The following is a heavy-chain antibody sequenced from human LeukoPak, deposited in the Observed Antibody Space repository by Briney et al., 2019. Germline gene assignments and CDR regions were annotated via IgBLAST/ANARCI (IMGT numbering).Heavy chain of an antibody. CDR1: GGTFSSYA. J-gene: IGHJ4*02. Sequence: GASVKVSCKASGGTFSSYAISWARQASGQGLEWMGGISPIFGTANYAQKFQGRVTITADESTSTAYMELSSLRSEDTAVYYCAAEVDTAMKYWGQGTLVTVSS. V-gene: IGHV1-69*13. CDR3: AAEVDTAMKY. D-gene: IGHD5-18*01. CDR2: ISPIFGTA.